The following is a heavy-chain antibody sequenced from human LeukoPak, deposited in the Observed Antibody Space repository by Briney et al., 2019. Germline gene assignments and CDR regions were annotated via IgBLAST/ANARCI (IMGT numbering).Heavy chain of an antibody. J-gene: IGHJ4*02. Sequence: PGGSLRLSCAASGFTFSIYAMSWVRQAPGKGLELVSGISGSGGSTYYADSVKGRFTISRDNSKNTLYLQMSSLRAEDTAVYYCAKYIAAAGTVYWGQGTLVTVSS. CDR2: ISGSGGST. CDR1: GFTFSIYA. V-gene: IGHV3-23*01. D-gene: IGHD6-13*01. CDR3: AKYIAAAGTVY.